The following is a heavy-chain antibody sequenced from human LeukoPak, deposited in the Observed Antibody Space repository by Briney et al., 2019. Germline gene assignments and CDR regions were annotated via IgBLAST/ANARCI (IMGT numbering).Heavy chain of an antibody. CDR2: IYYSGST. J-gene: IGHJ4*02. CDR3: ARVPYYDSSGYPFDY. V-gene: IGHV4-59*01. CDR1: GGSISSYY. D-gene: IGHD3-22*01. Sequence: SETLSLTCTVSGGSISSYYWSWIRQPPGKGLEWIGYIYYSGSTNYNPSLKSRVTISVDTSKNQFSLKLSSVTAADTAVYYCARVPYYDSSGYPFDYWGQGTLVTVSS.